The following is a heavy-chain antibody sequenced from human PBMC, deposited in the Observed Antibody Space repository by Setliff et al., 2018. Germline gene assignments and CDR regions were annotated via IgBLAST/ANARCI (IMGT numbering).Heavy chain of an antibody. D-gene: IGHD3-3*01. CDR1: GLTFTTFS. Sequence: GASVKVSCKASGLTFTTFSISLVRQAPGQGLEWMGWITNYNGKTDYAQKFQDRVILTTDTSTNTAYMELRNLRPDDKAIYYCATRTPVTFSGVVTTVWGQGSLVTVSS. CDR3: ATRTPVTFSGVVTTV. V-gene: IGHV1-18*01. J-gene: IGHJ4*02. CDR2: ITNYNGKT.